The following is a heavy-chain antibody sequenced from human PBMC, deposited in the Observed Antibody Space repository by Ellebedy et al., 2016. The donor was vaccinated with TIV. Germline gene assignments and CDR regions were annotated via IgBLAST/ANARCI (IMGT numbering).Heavy chain of an antibody. J-gene: IGHJ4*02. V-gene: IGHV3-72*01. D-gene: IGHD3-16*01. CDR1: GFTFSNFA. CDR2: TGHKGNRYAT. CDR3: ARDYWGSYEY. Sequence: GGSLRLSCAASGFTFSNFAMNWVRQAPGKGLEWVGRTGHKGNRYATEHAASVKGRFTISRDDSKNSLYLQMNSLNTEDTAVYYCARDYWGSYEYWGQGTLVTVSS.